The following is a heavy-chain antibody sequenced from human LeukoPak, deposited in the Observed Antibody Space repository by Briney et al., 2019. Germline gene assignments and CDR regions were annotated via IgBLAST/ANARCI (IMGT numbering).Heavy chain of an antibody. J-gene: IGHJ6*04. CDR2: THYSGST. Sequence: SETLSLTCTVSGASVNSYYWSWIRQPPGKGLEWIGYTHYSGSTSYNPFLKSRVTISIDTSKNQFSLKLTSVTAADTAVFYCARGHYGLEVWGKGTTVTVSS. CDR3: ARGHYGLEV. V-gene: IGHV4-59*02. CDR1: GASVNSYY.